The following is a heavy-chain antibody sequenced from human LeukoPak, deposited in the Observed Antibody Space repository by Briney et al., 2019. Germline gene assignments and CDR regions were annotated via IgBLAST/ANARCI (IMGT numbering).Heavy chain of an antibody. CDR3: ARHGSSGYYTEAFDI. J-gene: IGHJ3*02. V-gene: IGHV5-51*01. Sequence: GGSLQISCKGSGYSFTSYWIGWVRQLPGKGLEWMGIIYPGDSDTRYSPSFQGQVTISADKSISTAYLQWSSLKASDTAMYYCARHGSSGYYTEAFDIWGQGTMVTVSS. D-gene: IGHD3-22*01. CDR1: GYSFTSYW. CDR2: IYPGDSDT.